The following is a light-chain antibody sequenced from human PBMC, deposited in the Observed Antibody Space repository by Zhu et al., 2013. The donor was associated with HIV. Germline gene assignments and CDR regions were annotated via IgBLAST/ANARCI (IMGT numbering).Light chain of an antibody. CDR3: QQRSNWPPT. Sequence: EIVLTQSPGTLSLSPGERATLSCRASQSVSSSYLAWYQQRPGQAPRLLIFDAINRATGVPARFSGSGSGTDFTLTISSLLPEDFAVYYCQQRSNWPPTFGPGTTVDIK. CDR1: QSVSSSY. J-gene: IGKJ3*01. CDR2: DAI. V-gene: IGKV3D-20*02.